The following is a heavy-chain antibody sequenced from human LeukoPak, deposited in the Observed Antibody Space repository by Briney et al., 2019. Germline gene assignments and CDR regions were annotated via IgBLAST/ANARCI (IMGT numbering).Heavy chain of an antibody. V-gene: IGHV4-59*01. D-gene: IGHD6-6*01. Sequence: PSETLSLTCTVSGGSISSYYWSWIRQPPGKGLEWIGYIYYSGSTNYNPSLKSRVTISVDTSKNQFSLKLSSVTAADTAVYYCASFGDSSSSGAFDIWGQGTMVTVSS. CDR1: GGSISSYY. CDR3: ASFGDSSSSGAFDI. J-gene: IGHJ3*02. CDR2: IYYSGST.